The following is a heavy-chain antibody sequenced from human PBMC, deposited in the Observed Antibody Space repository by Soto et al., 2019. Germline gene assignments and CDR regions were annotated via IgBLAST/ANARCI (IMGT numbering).Heavy chain of an antibody. V-gene: IGHV1-3*01. J-gene: IGHJ4*02. D-gene: IGHD6-19*01. Sequence: AASVKVSCKASGYTFTSYAMHWVRQAPGQRLEWMGWINAGNGNTKYSQKFQGRVTITRDTSASTAYMELSSLRSEDTAVYYCARIEVAVAGRNQYYFDYWGQGTLVTVSS. CDR1: GYTFTSYA. CDR2: INAGNGNT. CDR3: ARIEVAVAGRNQYYFDY.